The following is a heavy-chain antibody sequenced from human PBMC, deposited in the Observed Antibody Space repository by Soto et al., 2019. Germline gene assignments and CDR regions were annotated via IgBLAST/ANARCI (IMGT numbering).Heavy chain of an antibody. CDR3: ARDPNRDYDILTGYFQNYYYYGMDV. J-gene: IGHJ6*02. Sequence: QVQLVQSGAEVKKPGSSVKVSCKASGGTFSSYTISWVRQAPGQGLEWMGRIIPILGIANYAQKFQGRVTITADKSTSTAYMELSSLRSEDTAVYYCARDPNRDYDILTGYFQNYYYYGMDVWGQGTTVTVSS. V-gene: IGHV1-69*08. D-gene: IGHD3-9*01. CDR2: IIPILGIA. CDR1: GGTFSSYT.